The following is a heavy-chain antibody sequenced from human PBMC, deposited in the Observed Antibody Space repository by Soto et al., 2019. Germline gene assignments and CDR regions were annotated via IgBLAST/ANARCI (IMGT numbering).Heavy chain of an antibody. CDR1: GFTFSSFF. Sequence: EVQLLEPGGGLVQPGGSLRLSCAASGFTFSSFFMSWVRQAPGKGLDWVSGIGANGGGTYYADSVKGRFIISRDNSKKPLYLQMNSLRAEATAVYYCARDPNGDYLGAFDFWGQKTMVTVSS. D-gene: IGHD4-17*01. CDR2: IGANGGGT. CDR3: ARDPNGDYLGAFDF. J-gene: IGHJ3*01. V-gene: IGHV3-23*01.